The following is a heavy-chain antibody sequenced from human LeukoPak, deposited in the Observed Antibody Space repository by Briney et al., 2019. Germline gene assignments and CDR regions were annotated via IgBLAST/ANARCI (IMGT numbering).Heavy chain of an antibody. Sequence: GGSLRLSCAASGFTFSSYWMHWVRQAPGKGLEWVSVISSAGSTYYADSVKGRFAISRDDSKNTLYLQMNSLRAEDTAVYYCARNLPERSRLITMIRGVRSWFDPWGQGTLVTVSS. V-gene: IGHV3-53*01. CDR2: ISSAGST. J-gene: IGHJ5*02. D-gene: IGHD3-10*01. CDR1: GFTFSSYW. CDR3: ARNLPERSRLITMIRGVRSWFDP.